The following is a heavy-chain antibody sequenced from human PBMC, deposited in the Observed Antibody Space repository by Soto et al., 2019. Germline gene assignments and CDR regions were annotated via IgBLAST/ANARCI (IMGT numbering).Heavy chain of an antibody. J-gene: IGHJ4*02. V-gene: IGHV4-59*01. Sequence: SETLSLTCTVSGGSISSYYWTWIRQPPGKGLEWIGYIYYSGSTNYNPSLKSRVTISVDTSKNQFSLKMSSVTAADTAVYYCARLATRYYFDYWGQGTLVTVSS. D-gene: IGHD1-1*01. CDR1: GGSISSYY. CDR3: ARLATRYYFDY. CDR2: IYYSGST.